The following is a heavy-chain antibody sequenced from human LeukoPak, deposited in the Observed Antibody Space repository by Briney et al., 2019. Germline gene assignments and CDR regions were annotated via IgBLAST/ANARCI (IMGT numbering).Heavy chain of an antibody. J-gene: IGHJ4*02. D-gene: IGHD5-24*01. Sequence: PGGSLRLSCAASGFTSGFTFSYYAMHWVRQAPGKGLEWVAFISNDGDNRYFADSVKGRFTISRDNSKNTVYLQMNSLGAEDTAVYYCADSDGYYYDVWGQGTLVTVS. CDR2: ISNDGDNR. CDR3: ADSDGYYYDV. CDR1: GFTFSYYA. V-gene: IGHV3-30-3*01.